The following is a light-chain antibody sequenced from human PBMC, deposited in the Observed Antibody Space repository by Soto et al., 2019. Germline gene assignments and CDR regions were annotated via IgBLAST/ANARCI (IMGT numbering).Light chain of an antibody. J-gene: IGLJ3*02. Sequence: QSALTQPASVSGSPGQSITISCTGTSSDAGNYNFVSSYQQHPGKAPKVIIYEDSTRPSGVSNRISGSKSGNTASLTISGLQAADEADYYCCSYAGSSTSRVFGGGTKLTVL. CDR3: CSYAGSSTSRV. CDR2: EDS. CDR1: SSDAGNYNF. V-gene: IGLV2-23*01.